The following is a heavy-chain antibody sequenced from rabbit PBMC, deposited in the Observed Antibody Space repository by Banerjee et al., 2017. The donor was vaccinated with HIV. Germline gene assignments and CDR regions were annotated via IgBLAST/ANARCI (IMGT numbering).Heavy chain of an antibody. D-gene: IGHD2-1*01. Sequence: QEQLVESGGGLVQPGGSLKLSCKASGFDFSSYGVSWVRQAPGKGLEWIGYIDPVFGSTYYASWVNGRFTISSHNAQNTLYLQLNSLTAADTATYFCVSWGYDDYGDRNYFNLWGPGTLVTVS. CDR1: GFDFSSYG. J-gene: IGHJ4*01. CDR3: VSWGYDDYGDRNYFNL. CDR2: IDPVFGST. V-gene: IGHV1S47*01.